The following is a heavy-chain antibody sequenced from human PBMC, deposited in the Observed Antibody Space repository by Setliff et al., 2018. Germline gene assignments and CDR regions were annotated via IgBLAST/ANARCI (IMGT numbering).Heavy chain of an antibody. CDR3: ANPLGGEWGPWDAFDI. V-gene: IGHV3-23*01. J-gene: IGHJ3*02. Sequence: PGGSLRLSCAASGFTFSSYAMSWVRQAPGKGLEWVSAISGSGGSTYYADSVKGRFTISRDNSKNTLYLQMNSLRAEDTAVYYCANPLGGEWGPWDAFDIWGQGTMVTVSS. D-gene: IGHD1-26*01. CDR2: ISGSGGST. CDR1: GFTFSSYA.